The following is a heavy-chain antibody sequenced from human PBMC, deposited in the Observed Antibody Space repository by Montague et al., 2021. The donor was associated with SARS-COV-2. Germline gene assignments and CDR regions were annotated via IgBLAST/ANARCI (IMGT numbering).Heavy chain of an antibody. D-gene: IGHD6-19*01. CDR3: ARGSGWMGNAFDI. J-gene: IGHJ3*02. Sequence: SETLSLTCTVSGGPISSYYWSWIRQPPGKGLGWIGYIYYSGSTNYNPSLKSRVTISVDTSKNQFSLKLSSVTAADTAVYYCARGSGWMGNAFDIWGQGTMVTVSS. V-gene: IGHV4-59*01. CDR2: IYYSGST. CDR1: GGPISSYY.